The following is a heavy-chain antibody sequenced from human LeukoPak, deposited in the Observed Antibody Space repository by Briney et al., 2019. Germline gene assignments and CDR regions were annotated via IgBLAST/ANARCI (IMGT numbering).Heavy chain of an antibody. CDR2: IDNDGSGT. Sequence: PGGSLRLSCAASGFTFSSYWMHWVRHAPGKGRVWVSRIDNDGSGTSYADSVKGRFTISRDNAKNRLYVQMNSLRAEDTAVYYCATGSGLWSPDYWGQGTLVTVSS. D-gene: IGHD5-18*01. J-gene: IGHJ4*02. CDR1: GFTFSSYW. CDR3: ATGSGLWSPDY. V-gene: IGHV3-74*01.